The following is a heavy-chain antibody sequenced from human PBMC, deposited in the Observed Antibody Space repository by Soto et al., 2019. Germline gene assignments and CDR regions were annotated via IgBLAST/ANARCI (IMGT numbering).Heavy chain of an antibody. CDR1: GGSISSYY. V-gene: IGHV4-59*08. CDR3: ARVTTVTTSMGVPATYYFDY. J-gene: IGHJ4*02. Sequence: SETLSLTCTVSGGSISSYYWSWIRQPPGKGLEWIGYIYYSGSTNYNPSLKSRVTISVDTSKNQFSLKLSSVTAADTAVYYCARVTTVTTSMGVPATYYFDYWGQGTLVTVSS. CDR2: IYYSGST. D-gene: IGHD4-4*01.